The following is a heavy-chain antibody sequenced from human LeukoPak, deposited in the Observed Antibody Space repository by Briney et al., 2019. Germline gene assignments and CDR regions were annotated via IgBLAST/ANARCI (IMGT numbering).Heavy chain of an antibody. D-gene: IGHD3-16*01. Sequence: GGSLRLSCAASGFTFRSYWMSWVRQAPGKGLEWVANIKQDGSEKYYVDSVKGRFTISRDNSMNTLYLQMNSLRAEDTAVYYCAKVRWGSDNALDFWGQGTLVTGSS. CDR1: GFTFRSYW. J-gene: IGHJ4*02. CDR3: AKVRWGSDNALDF. V-gene: IGHV3-7*01. CDR2: IKQDGSEK.